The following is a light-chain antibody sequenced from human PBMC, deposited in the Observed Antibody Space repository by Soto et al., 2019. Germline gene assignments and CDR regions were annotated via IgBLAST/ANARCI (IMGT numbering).Light chain of an antibody. CDR2: GAS. CDR3: QQYNTWPPT. Sequence: EIAMTQSTATLSGSPVERATLACRASQSVRSNLAWYQQRTGQAHRLLIYGASTRATGILDRFSGSGSGTESTLTISRLHSGDFVVYYCQQYNTWPPTFGQGTKVDI. CDR1: QSVRSN. V-gene: IGKV3-15*01. J-gene: IGKJ1*01.